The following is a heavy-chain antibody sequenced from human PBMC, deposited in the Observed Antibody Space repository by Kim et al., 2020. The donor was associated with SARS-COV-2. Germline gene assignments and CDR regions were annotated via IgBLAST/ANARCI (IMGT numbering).Heavy chain of an antibody. D-gene: IGHD2-21*01. CDR3: ARDDVVRGGGETVGDY. J-gene: IGHJ4*02. Sequence: ASVKVSCKASGYTFTSYGISWVRQAPGQGLEWMGWISAYNGNTNYAQKLQGRVTMTTDTSTSTAYMELRSLRSDDTAVYYCARDDVVRGGGETVGDYWGQGTLVTVSS. CDR2: ISAYNGNT. CDR1: GYTFTSYG. V-gene: IGHV1-18*04.